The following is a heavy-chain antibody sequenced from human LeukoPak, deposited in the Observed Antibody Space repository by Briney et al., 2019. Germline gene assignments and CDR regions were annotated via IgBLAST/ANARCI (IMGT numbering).Heavy chain of an antibody. J-gene: IGHJ6*02. CDR2: IYSGGSP. V-gene: IGHV3-66*02. CDR1: GLTVNSNY. CDR3: ARGFGKVSSDVFGGYTMDV. D-gene: IGHD3-10*01. Sequence: GESLRLSCAASGLTVNSNYMSWVRQAPGKGLEWVSLIYSGGSPYYADSVKGRFTISRDNSKNTLYLQMNSLRPEDTAVYYCARGFGKVSSDVFGGYTMDVWGQGTTVTVSS.